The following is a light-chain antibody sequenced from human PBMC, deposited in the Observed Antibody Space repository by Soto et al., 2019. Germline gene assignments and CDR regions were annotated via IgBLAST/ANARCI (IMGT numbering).Light chain of an antibody. CDR3: QQRSNWPPEVT. CDR1: QSVSSS. Sequence: EIVLTQSPDTLSLSPGERATLSCRASQSVSSSLAWYQQKRGQAPRLLIYDASNRATGIPARFSGSGSGTDFTLTISSLEPEDFAVYYCQQRSNWPPEVTFGPGTKVDIK. V-gene: IGKV3-11*01. J-gene: IGKJ3*01. CDR2: DAS.